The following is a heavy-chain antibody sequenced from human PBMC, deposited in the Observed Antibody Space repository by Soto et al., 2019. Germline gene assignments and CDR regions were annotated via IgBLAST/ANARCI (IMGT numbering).Heavy chain of an antibody. Sequence: SETLSLTCTVSGGSVSSGDYYWRWILQPPGKGLEWIGYIYYSGSTNYNPSLKSRVSISLDTSKNQFSLRLTSVTAADTAVYYCARIPVDTYMINWFDPWGQGTLVTVSS. J-gene: IGHJ5*02. V-gene: IGHV4-61*08. CDR3: ARIPVDTYMINWFDP. CDR2: IYYSGST. CDR1: GGSVSSGDYY. D-gene: IGHD5-18*01.